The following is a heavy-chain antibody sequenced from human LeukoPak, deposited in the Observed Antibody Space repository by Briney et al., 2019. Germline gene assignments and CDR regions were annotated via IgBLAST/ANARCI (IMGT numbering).Heavy chain of an antibody. V-gene: IGHV3-48*04. CDR2: ISSSSSTI. CDR3: ARDLIAADAN. D-gene: IGHD6-13*01. J-gene: IGHJ4*02. Sequence: GGSLRLSCAASGFTFSSYSMNWVRQAPGKGLEWVSYISSSSSTIYYADSVKGRFTISRDNAKNSLYLQMNSLRAEDTAVYYCARDLIAADANWGQGTLVTVSS. CDR1: GFTFSSYS.